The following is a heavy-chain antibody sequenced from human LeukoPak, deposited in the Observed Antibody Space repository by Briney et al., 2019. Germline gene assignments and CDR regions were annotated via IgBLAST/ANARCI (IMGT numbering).Heavy chain of an antibody. Sequence: PGGSLRLSCAASGFTFDSYAMAWVRQAPGKGLEWVSTICGSCANTHYADSVKGRFTISRDNSKNTLYLQMSSLRAEDTAVYYCAKTTRNGSPPGAFDIWGQGTMVTVSS. CDR2: ICGSCANT. J-gene: IGHJ3*02. D-gene: IGHD3-10*01. CDR1: GFTFDSYA. CDR3: AKTTRNGSPPGAFDI. V-gene: IGHV3-23*01.